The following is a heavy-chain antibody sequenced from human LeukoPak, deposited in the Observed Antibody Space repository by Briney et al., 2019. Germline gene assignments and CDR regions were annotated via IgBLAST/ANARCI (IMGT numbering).Heavy chain of an antibody. CDR2: ISYSGST. CDR1: GGSDSSYH. Sequence: SETLSLTCTVSGGSDSSYHWGWIRQPPGKGLEWIGHISYSGSTNYNPSLKSRVTISVDTSKNQFSLRLSSVTAADTAVYYCVRSGGLWGQGTMVTVSS. J-gene: IGHJ3*01. CDR3: VRSGGL. V-gene: IGHV4-59*02. D-gene: IGHD4-23*01.